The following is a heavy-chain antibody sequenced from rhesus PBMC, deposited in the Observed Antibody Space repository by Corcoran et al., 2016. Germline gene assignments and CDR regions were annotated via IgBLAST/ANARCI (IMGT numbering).Heavy chain of an antibody. CDR1: GGSISDYY. CDR3: VPLTGVDY. J-gene: IGHJ4*01. Sequence: QVQLQESGPGLVKPSETLSLTCAVSGGSISDYYWNWIRQPPGKGLAWFGFIGGGRGATSSHPSLTTRVTISTAPSKNQFSLRLTSVTAADTAVYYCVPLTGVDYWGQGVLVTVSS. V-gene: IGHV4-165*02. CDR2: IGGGRGAT. D-gene: IGHD3-9*01.